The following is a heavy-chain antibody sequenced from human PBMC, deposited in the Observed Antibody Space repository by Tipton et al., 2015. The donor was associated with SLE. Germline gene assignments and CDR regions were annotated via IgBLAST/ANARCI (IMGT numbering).Heavy chain of an antibody. CDR3: ARLGDWDFYYYMDV. V-gene: IGHV1-18*01. CDR1: GYTFTSYC. CDR2: ISGYNGNT. Sequence: QSGAEVKKPGASVKVSCKASGYTFTSYCITWVRQAPGQGLEWMGWISGYNGNTNYAQKLQGRVTMTTDTSTSTAYKELRSLRSDDTAFYYCARLGDWDFYYYMDVWGKGPTVTVSS. J-gene: IGHJ6*03. D-gene: IGHD3-16*01.